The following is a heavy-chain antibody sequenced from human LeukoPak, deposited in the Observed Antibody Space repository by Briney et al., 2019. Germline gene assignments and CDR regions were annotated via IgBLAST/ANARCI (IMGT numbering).Heavy chain of an antibody. D-gene: IGHD1-26*01. CDR1: GGTFSSYA. Sequence: SVKVSCKASGGTFSSYAISWVRQAPGQGLEWMGGIIPIFGTANYAQKFQGRVTITADESTSTAYMELSSLRSEDTAVYYCARGVTGSYRTYYFGYWGQGTLVTVSS. CDR2: IIPIFGTA. CDR3: ARGVTGSYRTYYFGY. V-gene: IGHV1-69*13. J-gene: IGHJ4*02.